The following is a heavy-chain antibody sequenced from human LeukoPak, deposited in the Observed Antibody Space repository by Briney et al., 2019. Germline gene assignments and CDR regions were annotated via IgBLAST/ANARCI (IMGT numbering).Heavy chain of an antibody. CDR3: ARAVWGSYHFPVDY. CDR1: GFTFGDYV. J-gene: IGHJ4*02. D-gene: IGHD3-16*02. CDR2: ISYDGSNK. Sequence: GGSLRLSCTASGFTFGDYVMSWVRQAPGKGLEWVAVISYDGSNKYYADSVKGRFTISRDNSKNTLYLQMNSLRAEDTAVYYRARAVWGSYHFPVDYWGQGTLVTVSS. V-gene: IGHV3-30*04.